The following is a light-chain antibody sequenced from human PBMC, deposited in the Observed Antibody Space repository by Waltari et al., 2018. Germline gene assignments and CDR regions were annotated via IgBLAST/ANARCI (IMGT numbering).Light chain of an antibody. CDR2: DAS. V-gene: IGKV3-11*01. Sequence: EIVLTQSPATLSLSPGERATLSCRARQSVSSYLSWYQQKPGQAPRLLIYDASTRATGIPARFSGSGSWTDFTLTISRLEPEDFAVYYCQQRSNWLGTFGQGTKVEIK. CDR3: QQRSNWLGT. CDR1: QSVSSY. J-gene: IGKJ1*01.